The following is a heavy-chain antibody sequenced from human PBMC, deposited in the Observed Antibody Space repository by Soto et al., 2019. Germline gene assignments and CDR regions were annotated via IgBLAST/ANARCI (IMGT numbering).Heavy chain of an antibody. CDR1: GGTFSSFT. CDR2: IIPIYGTA. D-gene: IGHD1-26*01. CDR3: AKDRRADWESYYYYAMDV. V-gene: IGHV1-69*01. Sequence: QVQLVQSGAEVKKPGSSVKVSCKASGGTFSSFTISWGRQAPGQGLEWMGGIIPIYGTANYAQKLQGRVTITADASTRTAYMELSSLRSEDTAVYYCAKDRRADWESYYYYAMDVWGQGTTVTVSS. J-gene: IGHJ6*02.